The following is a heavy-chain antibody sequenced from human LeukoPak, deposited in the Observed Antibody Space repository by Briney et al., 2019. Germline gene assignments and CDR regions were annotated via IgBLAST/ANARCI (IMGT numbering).Heavy chain of an antibody. J-gene: IGHJ4*02. CDR2: ISSSSSTI. V-gene: IGHV3-48*01. CDR3: AKASDRYYFDY. CDR1: GFTFSSYS. Sequence: PGGSLRLSCAASGFTFSSYSMNWVRQAPGKGLEWVSYISSSSSTIYYADSVKGRSTISKDNSKNTLFLQMNSLRREDTAMYYCAKASDRYYFDYWGQGTPVTVSS. D-gene: IGHD2-21*01.